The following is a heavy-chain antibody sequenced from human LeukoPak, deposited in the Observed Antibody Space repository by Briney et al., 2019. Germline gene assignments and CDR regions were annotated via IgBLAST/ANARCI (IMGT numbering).Heavy chain of an antibody. D-gene: IGHD1-26*01. CDR1: GYTFTSYY. CDR3: ARDNSVGDVAWWFDP. J-gene: IGHJ5*01. CDR2: INPTGGST. Sequence: GASVKVSCKASGYTFTSYYMHWVRQAPGQGLEWMGLINPTGGSTGCAQKFQGRVTMTRDMSTTTDYMELSSLRSDDTAVYYCARDNSVGDVAWWFDPWGQGTMVTVSS. V-gene: IGHV1-46*01.